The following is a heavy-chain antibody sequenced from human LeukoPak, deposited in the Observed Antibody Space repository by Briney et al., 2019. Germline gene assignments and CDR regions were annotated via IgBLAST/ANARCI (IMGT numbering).Heavy chain of an antibody. CDR2: IYPGDSDT. CDR3: ARQTALRSGPVGWFDP. D-gene: IGHD2-21*02. J-gene: IGHJ5*02. V-gene: IGHV5-51*01. Sequence: GESLKISCKGSGYSFSNYWIAWVRQMPGKGPEWMGIIYPGDSDTRYSPSFQGQVTISADKSITAAYLQWSSLKASDSAMYFCARQTALRSGPVGWFDPWGQGTLVTVSS. CDR1: GYSFSNYW.